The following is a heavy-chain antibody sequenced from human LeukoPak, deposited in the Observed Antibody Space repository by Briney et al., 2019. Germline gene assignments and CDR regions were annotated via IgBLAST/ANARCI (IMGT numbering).Heavy chain of an antibody. V-gene: IGHV3-48*04. CDR2: ISGSSSTI. J-gene: IGHJ4*02. CDR1: GFTFSGYG. D-gene: IGHD1-1*01. CDR3: ARDRTGFDY. Sequence: PGGSLRLSCAVSGFTFSGYGMHWVRQAPGKGLEWVSYISGSSSTIYYADSVRGRFTISRDNAKNSLYLQMNSLRAEDTAVYYCARDRTGFDYWGQGTLVTVSS.